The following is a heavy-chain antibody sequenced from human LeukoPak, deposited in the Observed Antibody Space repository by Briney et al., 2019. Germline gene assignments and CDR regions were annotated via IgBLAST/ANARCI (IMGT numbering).Heavy chain of an antibody. CDR2: INPSGGST. D-gene: IGHD5-18*01. J-gene: IGHJ4*02. Sequence: GASVKVSCKASGYTFTRYYMHWVREARGQGLEWMGIINPSGGSTSYAQKLRGRVTMTRDTSTSTVYMELSSLRSEDTAVYYCARGGYSYCLFDFWGQGTLVTVSS. V-gene: IGHV1-46*01. CDR3: ARGGYSYCLFDF. CDR1: GYTFTRYY.